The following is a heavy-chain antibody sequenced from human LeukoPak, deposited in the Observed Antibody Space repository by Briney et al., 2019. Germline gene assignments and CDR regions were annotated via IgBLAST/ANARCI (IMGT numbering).Heavy chain of an antibody. J-gene: IGHJ4*02. V-gene: IGHV4-4*07. CDR3: AREPPGY. Sequence: SETLSLTCTVSGDSISSYYWNWIRQPAGKGLEWIGRIYTNGGASYNPSLKSRVTISIDASKNQFSLKLSSVTAADTAVYYCAREPPGYWGQGILVTVSS. CDR1: GDSISSYY. CDR2: IYTNGGA.